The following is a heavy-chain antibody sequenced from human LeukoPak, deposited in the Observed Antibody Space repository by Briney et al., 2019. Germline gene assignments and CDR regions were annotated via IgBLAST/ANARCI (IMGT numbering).Heavy chain of an antibody. CDR1: GGSFSGYY. D-gene: IGHD3-22*01. CDR2: INHSGST. V-gene: IGHV4-34*01. J-gene: IGHJ4*02. CDR3: ARGGRYYDSSGYLKSGLDY. Sequence: SETLSLTCAVYGGSFSGYYWSWTRQPPGKGLEWIGEINHSGSTNYNPSLKSRVTISVDTSKNQFSLKLSSVTAADTAVYYCARGGRYYDSSGYLKSGLDYWGQGTLVTVSS.